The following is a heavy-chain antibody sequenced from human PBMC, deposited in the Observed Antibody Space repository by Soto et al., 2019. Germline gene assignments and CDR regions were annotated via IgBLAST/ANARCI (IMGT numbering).Heavy chain of an antibody. CDR2: ITWHSGTI. J-gene: IGHJ6*03. CDR3: AKEMITVRDFNYYYMDD. CDR1: GFTFDQYT. D-gene: IGHD3-16*01. V-gene: IGHV3-9*01. Sequence: EVQLVESGGGLVQPGRSLRLSCAASGFTFDQYTMHWVRQAPGKGLEWVSSITWHSGTIGYADSVKGRFTISRDNAKNAVYLQRNSLRGEDTALYYCAKEMITVRDFNYYYMDDWGKGTTVTVSS.